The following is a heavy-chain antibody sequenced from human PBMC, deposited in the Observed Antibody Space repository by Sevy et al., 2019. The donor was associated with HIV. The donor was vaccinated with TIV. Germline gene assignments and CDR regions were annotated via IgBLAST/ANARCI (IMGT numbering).Heavy chain of an antibody. CDR2: IPYDGRNK. V-gene: IGHV3-30*03. D-gene: IGHD1-1*01. J-gene: IGHJ6*02. Sequence: GGSLRLSCAASGIIFTTSGMHWVRQAPGKALEWVAVIPYDGRNKFYGDSVKGRFTISIDKPKNILYLQMYSLRDEDTAVYYCATDFTGYNGMDVWGQGTMVTVSS. CDR1: GIIFTTSG. CDR3: ATDFTGYNGMDV.